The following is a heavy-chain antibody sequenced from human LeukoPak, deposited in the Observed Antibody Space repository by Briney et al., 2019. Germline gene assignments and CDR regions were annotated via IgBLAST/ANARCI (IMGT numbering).Heavy chain of an antibody. CDR2: ISWNSGSI. V-gene: IGHV3-9*01. J-gene: IGHJ6*02. Sequence: QPGRSLRLSCAASGFTFDDYAMHWVRQAPGKGLEWVSGISWNSGSIGYADSAKGRFTISRDNAKNSLYLQMNGLRAEDTALYYCAKGLHMVRGVIITEGYYYYGMDVWGQGTTVTVSS. CDR3: AKGLHMVRGVIITEGYYYYGMDV. D-gene: IGHD3-10*01. CDR1: GFTFDDYA.